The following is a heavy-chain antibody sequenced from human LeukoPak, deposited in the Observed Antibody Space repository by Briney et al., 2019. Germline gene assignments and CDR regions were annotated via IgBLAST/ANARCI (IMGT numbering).Heavy chain of an antibody. CDR2: ISGSGGST. V-gene: IGHV3-23*01. D-gene: IGHD2-2*01. J-gene: IGHJ4*02. CDR1: GFTFSSYA. CDR3: AKGGSKDIVVVPAAMAGGRGLVFDY. Sequence: GGSLRRSCAASGFTFSSYAMSWVRQAPGKGLEWVSAISGSGGSTYYADSVKGRFTISRDNSKNTLYLQMNSLRAEDTAVYYCAKGGSKDIVVVPAAMAGGRGLVFDYWGQGTLVTVSS.